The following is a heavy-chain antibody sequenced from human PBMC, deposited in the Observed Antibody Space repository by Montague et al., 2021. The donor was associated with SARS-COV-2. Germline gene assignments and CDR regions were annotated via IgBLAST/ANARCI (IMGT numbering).Heavy chain of an antibody. CDR1: GGSISSYY. V-gene: IGHV4-59*01. Sequence: SETLSLTCTVSGGSISSYYCSWIRQPPGKGLEWIGYIYYSGSTNYNPSLKSRVTIPVDTSKNQFSLKLSSVTAADTAVYYCARGFDIWGQGTMVTVSS. J-gene: IGHJ3*02. CDR2: IYYSGST. CDR3: ARGFDI.